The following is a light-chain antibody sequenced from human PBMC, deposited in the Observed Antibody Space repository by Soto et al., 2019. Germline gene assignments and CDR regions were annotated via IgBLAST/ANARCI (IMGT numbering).Light chain of an antibody. J-gene: IGKJ4*02. CDR3: QQSYTRPLT. CDR1: QIISSY. CDR2: ATS. Sequence: DIQLTQSPSSLSASVGDRVTITCRASQIISSYLNWYQHKPGVAPKLLIYATSSLQSGVSSRFSGSGSGTEFTLTISSLQPEDFATYSCQQSYTRPLTFGGGTEVETK. V-gene: IGKV1-39*01.